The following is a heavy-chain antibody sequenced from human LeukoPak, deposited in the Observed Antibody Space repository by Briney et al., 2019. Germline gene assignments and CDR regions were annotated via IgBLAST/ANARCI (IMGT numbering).Heavy chain of an antibody. V-gene: IGHV4-30-4*01. J-gene: IGHJ4*02. CDR2: ISYSGNT. CDR3: AREAYSSSQPGY. Sequence: SETLSLTCSVSGGSVNSNNHYWTWIRQPPGKGLEWIGYISYSGNTYYNPSLKSRIIISVDTSKNQFSLSLISVTAADTAVYYCAREAYSSSQPGYWGQGTLVTVSS. CDR1: GGSVNSNNHY. D-gene: IGHD6-13*01.